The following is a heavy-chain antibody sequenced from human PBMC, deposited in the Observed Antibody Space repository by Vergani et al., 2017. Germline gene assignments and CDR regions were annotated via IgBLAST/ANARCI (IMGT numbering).Heavy chain of an antibody. D-gene: IGHD2-2*01. CDR2: INTNTGNP. J-gene: IGHJ5*02. V-gene: IGHV7-4-1*02. Sequence: QVQLVQSGPEVKKPGASVKVSCKASGYDFTNYGLGWVRQAPGQGLEWMGWINTNTGNPTYAQGFMGRFVFSLDTSVTTTYLQINSLQAEDTAVYYCYASARDPWGQGTLVTVSA. CDR3: YASARDP. CDR1: GYDFTNYG.